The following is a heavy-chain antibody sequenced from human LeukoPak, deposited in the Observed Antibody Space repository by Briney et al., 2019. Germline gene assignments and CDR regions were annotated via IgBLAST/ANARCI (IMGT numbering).Heavy chain of an antibody. Sequence: GGSLRLSCAASGFIFSSHWMSWVRQAPGKGLEWVSVIYSGGSTYYADSVKGRFTISRDNSKNTLYLQMNSLRAEDTAVYYCARSLYDSSGYYDYWGQGTLVTVSS. D-gene: IGHD3-22*01. CDR1: GFIFSSHW. J-gene: IGHJ4*02. CDR3: ARSLYDSSGYYDY. V-gene: IGHV3-66*01. CDR2: IYSGGST.